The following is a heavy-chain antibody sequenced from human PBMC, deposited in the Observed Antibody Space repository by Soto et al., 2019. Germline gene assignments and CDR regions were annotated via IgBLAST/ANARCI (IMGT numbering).Heavy chain of an antibody. V-gene: IGHV1-8*01. Sequence: GXSVKVSCKASVHTFTSYDINWVRQATGQGPEWMGWMSPNTGTIVYAQKFQGRVTMTRNTSTSTAYMTLSSLRSEDTAVYYCARLGGRDAYNLGRYGMDVWGQGTTVTVSS. CDR2: MSPNTGTI. D-gene: IGHD3-16*01. CDR1: VHTFTSYD. CDR3: ARLGGRDAYNLGRYGMDV. J-gene: IGHJ6*02.